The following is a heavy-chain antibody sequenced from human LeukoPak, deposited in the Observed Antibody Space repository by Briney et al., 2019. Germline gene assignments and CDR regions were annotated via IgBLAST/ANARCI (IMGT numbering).Heavy chain of an antibody. CDR2: ISAYNGNT. D-gene: IGHD3-22*01. V-gene: IGHV1-18*01. CDR3: ARGTTHYYDSSGDAFDI. Sequence: ASVKVSCKASGYTFTSYGISWVRQAPGQGLEWMGRISAYNGNTNYAQKLQGRVTMTTDTSTSTAYMELRSLRSDDTAVYYCARGTTHYYDSSGDAFDIWGQGTMVTVSS. J-gene: IGHJ3*02. CDR1: GYTFTSYG.